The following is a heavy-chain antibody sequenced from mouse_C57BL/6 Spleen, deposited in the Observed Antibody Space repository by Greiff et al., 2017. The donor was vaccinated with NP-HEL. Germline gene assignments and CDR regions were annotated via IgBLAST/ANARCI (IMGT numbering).Heavy chain of an antibody. D-gene: IGHD2-2*01. CDR3: AGECGYDAFAY. V-gene: IGHV5-17*01. CDR1: GFTFSDYG. J-gene: IGHJ3*01. Sequence: EVKLVESGGGLVKPGGSLKLSCAASGFTFSDYGMHWVRQAPEKGLEWVAYISSGSSTIYYADTVKGRFTISRDNAKNTLFLQMTSLRSEDTAMYYCAGECGYDAFAYWGQGTLVTVSA. CDR2: ISSGSSTI.